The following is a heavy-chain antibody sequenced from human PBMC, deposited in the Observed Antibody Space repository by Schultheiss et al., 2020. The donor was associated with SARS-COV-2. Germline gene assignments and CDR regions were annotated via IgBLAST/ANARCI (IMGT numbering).Heavy chain of an antibody. D-gene: IGHD2-2*01. CDR2: ISSSSSTI. Sequence: GGSLRLSCAASGFTFSSYAMHWVRQAPGKGLEWVSYISSSSSTIYYADSVKGRFTISRDNAKNSLYLQMNSLRAEDTAVYYCARFLVQNVVPAAYYYYYYGMDVWGQGTTVTVSS. CDR3: ARFLVQNVVPAAYYYYYYGMDV. CDR1: GFTFSSYA. J-gene: IGHJ6*02. V-gene: IGHV3-48*04.